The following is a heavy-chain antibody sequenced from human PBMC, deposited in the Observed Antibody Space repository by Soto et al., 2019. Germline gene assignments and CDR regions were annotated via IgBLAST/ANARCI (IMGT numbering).Heavy chain of an antibody. CDR1: GNSLSNNW. Sequence: GESLKISCKASGNSLSNNWIVWVRQLPGKGLEWMGIIYLGDSETTYSPTFQGQVTISADRSTSTAHLQWSSLKASDTAMYYCARLGYTGSWVRCWFDPWGQGTLVTVSS. D-gene: IGHD6-13*01. J-gene: IGHJ5*02. CDR2: IYLGDSET. CDR3: ARLGYTGSWVRCWFDP. V-gene: IGHV5-51*01.